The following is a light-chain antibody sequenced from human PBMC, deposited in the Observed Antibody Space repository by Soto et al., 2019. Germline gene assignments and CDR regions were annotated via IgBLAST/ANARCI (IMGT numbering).Light chain of an antibody. CDR2: RAS. J-gene: IGKJ1*01. CDR3: QQYSSDST. V-gene: IGKV1-5*03. CDR1: QSINNW. Sequence: DIRMTQSPSTLSASVGDRVTITCRASQSINNWLAWYQQKPGKAPKLLIYRASSLENGVPSRFSGRGSGTDSIFTITSLPPDDFATYYCQQYSSDSTFGQGTKVEIK.